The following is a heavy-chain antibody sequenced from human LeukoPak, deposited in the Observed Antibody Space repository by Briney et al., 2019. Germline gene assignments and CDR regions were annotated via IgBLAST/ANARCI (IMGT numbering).Heavy chain of an antibody. V-gene: IGHV1-2*02. D-gene: IGHD6-13*01. CDR2: INPNSGGT. CDR3: AREPYSSSWTNWFDP. J-gene: IGHJ5*02. Sequence: ASVKVSCKASGYTFTGYYMHWVRQAPGQGLEWMGWINPNSGGTNYAQKFQGRVTMTRDTSISTAYMELSRLRSDDTAVYYCAREPYSSSWTNWFDPWGQGTLVPSPQ. CDR1: GYTFTGYY.